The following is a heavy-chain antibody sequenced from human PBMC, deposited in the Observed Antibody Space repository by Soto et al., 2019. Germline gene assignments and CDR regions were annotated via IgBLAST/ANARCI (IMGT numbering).Heavy chain of an antibody. CDR2: ISLYSDGT. J-gene: IGHJ5*02. CDR3: ARLVPGAEPWFGP. CDR1: GYTFSHYG. D-gene: IGHD2-2*01. Sequence: ASVKVSCKTSGYTFSHYGITWVRQAPGQPLEWLGWISLYSDGTNYAQKFQGRVSMTTDTSTTTAYMELRSLRSDDTAVYYCARLVPGAEPWFGPWGQEPLVTFTS. V-gene: IGHV1-18*01.